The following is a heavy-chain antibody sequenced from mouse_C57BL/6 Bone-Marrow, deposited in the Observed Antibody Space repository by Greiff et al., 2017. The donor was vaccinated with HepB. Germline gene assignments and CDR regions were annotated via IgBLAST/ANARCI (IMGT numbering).Heavy chain of an antibody. CDR1: EYEFPSHD. D-gene: IGHD1-1*01. V-gene: IGHV5-2*01. J-gene: IGHJ2*01. CDR2: INSDGGST. CDR3: AREDYYGSSPDY. Sequence: EVNVVESGGGLVQPGESLKLSCESNEYEFPSHDMSWVRKTPEKRLELVAAINSDGGSTYYPDTMERRFIISRDNTKKTLYLQRSSLRSEDTALYYCAREDYYGSSPDYWGQGTTLTVSS.